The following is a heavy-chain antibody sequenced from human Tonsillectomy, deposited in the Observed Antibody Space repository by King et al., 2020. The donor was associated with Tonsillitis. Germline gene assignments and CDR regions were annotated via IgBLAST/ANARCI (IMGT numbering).Heavy chain of an antibody. CDR1: GYSFTNYY. V-gene: IGHV1-46*01. CDR3: AREGGSFRHFDL. D-gene: IGHD2/OR15-2a*01. Sequence: QLVQSGAEVKEPGASLKVSCKASGYSFTNYYMHWVRQAPGQRLEWMGLINPSGTGTGYAQNFQGRITMTRDMSTGTDYMELSGLRSDDTAVYYCAREGGSFRHFDLWGRGTLVTVSS. CDR2: INPSGTGT. J-gene: IGHJ2*01.